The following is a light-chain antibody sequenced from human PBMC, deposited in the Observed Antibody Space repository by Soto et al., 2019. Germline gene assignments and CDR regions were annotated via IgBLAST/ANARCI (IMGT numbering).Light chain of an antibody. J-gene: IGLJ3*02. CDR1: SSNIGSNT. V-gene: IGLV1-44*01. CDR3: AAWDASLNGWV. CDR2: TNS. Sequence: QSVLTQPPSASGTPGQRVTISCSGSSSNIGSNTVNWYQQLPGTAPQLLIYTNSQRPSGVPDRFSGSKSGTSASLAISGLLSEDDADYYCAAWDASLNGWVFGGGTKLTVL.